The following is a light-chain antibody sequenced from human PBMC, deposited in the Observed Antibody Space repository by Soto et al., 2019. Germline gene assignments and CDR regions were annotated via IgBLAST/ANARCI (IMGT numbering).Light chain of an antibody. Sequence: EVVLTQSPATLSLSPGEGATLSCRASQSIGNYLAWYQQKPGQAPRLLIYATSNRATGIPARFSGSGSGTDFTLTISSLEPEDFAVYYCQQYHNWPPWTFGPGTKVEIK. J-gene: IGKJ1*01. CDR1: QSIGNY. V-gene: IGKV3-11*01. CDR2: ATS. CDR3: QQYHNWPPWT.